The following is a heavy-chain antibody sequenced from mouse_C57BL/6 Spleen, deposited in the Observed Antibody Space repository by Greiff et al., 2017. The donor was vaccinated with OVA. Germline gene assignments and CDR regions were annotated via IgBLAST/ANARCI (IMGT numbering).Heavy chain of an antibody. J-gene: IGHJ3*01. CDR2: IDPENGDT. V-gene: IGHV14-4*01. CDR3: TTEELAAFAY. CDR1: GFNIKDDY. D-gene: IGHD4-1*01. Sequence: EVQLQQSGTELVRPGASVKLSCTASGFNIKDDYMHWVKQRPEQGLEWIGWIDPENGDTEYASKFQGKATITADTSSNTAYLQLSSLTSEDTAVYYCTTEELAAFAYWGQGTLVTVSA.